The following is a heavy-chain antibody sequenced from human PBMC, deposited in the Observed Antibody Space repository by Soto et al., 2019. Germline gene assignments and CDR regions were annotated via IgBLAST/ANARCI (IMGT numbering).Heavy chain of an antibody. CDR1: GGTFSSYA. Sequence: QVQLVQSGAEVKKPGSSVKVSCKASGGTFSSYAISWVRQAPGQGLEWMGGIIPISETTNYAQKFQGRVTITPDESKGTAYMELSSLRSEDTAVYYCARSQGSSTSLEIYYYCCYGMDVWGQGTTVTGSS. V-gene: IGHV1-69*01. CDR3: ARSQGSSTSLEIYYYCCYGMDV. D-gene: IGHD2-2*01. CDR2: IIPISETT. J-gene: IGHJ6*02.